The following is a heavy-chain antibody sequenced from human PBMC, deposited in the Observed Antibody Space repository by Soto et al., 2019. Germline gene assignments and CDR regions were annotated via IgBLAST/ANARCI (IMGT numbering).Heavy chain of an antibody. V-gene: IGHV3-9*01. CDR2: ISWNSGSI. CDR3: AKVLNTMNEDY. CDR1: GFTFDDYA. D-gene: IGHD3-22*01. J-gene: IGHJ4*02. Sequence: EVQLVESGGGLVQPGRSLRLSCAASGFTFDDYAMHWVRQAPGKGLEWVSGISWNSGSIGYADSVKGRFTISRDNAKNSLYLQMNSLRAEDTAVYYCAKVLNTMNEDYWGQGTLVTVSS.